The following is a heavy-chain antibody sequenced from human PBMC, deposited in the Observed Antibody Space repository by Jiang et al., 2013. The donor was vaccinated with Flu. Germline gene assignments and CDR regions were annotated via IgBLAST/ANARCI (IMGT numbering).Heavy chain of an antibody. D-gene: IGHD3-10*01. CDR3: ARDKGFGELWGWSDP. CDR2: INPSGGST. J-gene: IGHJ5*02. Sequence: GPSVKVSCKASGYTFTSYYMHWVRQAPGQGLEWMGIINPSGGSTTYAXKFQGRVTMTRDTSTSTVYMELSSLRSEDTAVYYCARDKGFGELWGWSDPWGQGTLVTVSS. CDR1: GYTFTSYY. V-gene: IGHV1-46*01.